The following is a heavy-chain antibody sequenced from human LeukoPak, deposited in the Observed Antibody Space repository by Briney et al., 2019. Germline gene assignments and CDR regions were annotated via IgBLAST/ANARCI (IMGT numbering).Heavy chain of an antibody. CDR3: ARLSSSSTGGIDY. Sequence: PSETLSLTCTVSGGSIRSYYWSWIRQPPGKGLEWIGEINHSGSTNYNPSLKSRVTISVDTSKNQFSLKLSSVTAADTAVYYCARLSSSSTGGIDYWGQGTLVTVSS. CDR2: INHSGST. V-gene: IGHV4-34*01. J-gene: IGHJ4*02. D-gene: IGHD6-13*01. CDR1: GGSIRSYY.